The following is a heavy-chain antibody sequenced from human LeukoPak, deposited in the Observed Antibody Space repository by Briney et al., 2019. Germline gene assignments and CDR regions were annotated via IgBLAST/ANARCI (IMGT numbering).Heavy chain of an antibody. V-gene: IGHV1-3*01. CDR3: ARGRRITIFGVVKGFDP. Sequence: ASVTVSCTASGYTFTSYAMHWVRQAPGQRLEWMGWINAGNGNTKYSQKFQGRVTITRDTSASTAYMELSSLRSEDTAVYYCARGRRITIFGVVKGFDPWGQGTLVTVSS. CDR2: INAGNGNT. CDR1: GYTFTSYA. J-gene: IGHJ5*02. D-gene: IGHD3-3*01.